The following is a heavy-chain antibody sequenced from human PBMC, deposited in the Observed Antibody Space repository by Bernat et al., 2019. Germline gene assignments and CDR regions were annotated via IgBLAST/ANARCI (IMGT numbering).Heavy chain of an antibody. CDR3: ARDRKDSSGYYPSGSLDY. CDR2: ISSSSSTI. V-gene: IGHV3-48*02. D-gene: IGHD3-22*01. Sequence: EVQLVESGGGLVQPGGSLRLSCAASGFTFSSYSMNWVRQAPGKGLEWVSYISSSSSTIYYAGSVKGRFTISRDNAKNSLYLQMNSLRDEDTAVYYCARDRKDSSGYYPSGSLDYWGQGTLVTISS. CDR1: GFTFSSYS. J-gene: IGHJ4*02.